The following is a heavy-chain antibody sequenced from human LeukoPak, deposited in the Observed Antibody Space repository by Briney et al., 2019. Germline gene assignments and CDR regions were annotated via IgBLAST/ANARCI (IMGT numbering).Heavy chain of an antibody. CDR2: IFYSGST. CDR1: SGSISTSNYY. D-gene: IGHD6-13*01. CDR3: ARGAIAAAGVFDY. Sequence: SETLSLTCTVSSGSISTSNYYWGWVRQPPGKALEWIGNIFYSGSTYYSPSLKSRVTMSVDTSKNQFSLKLSSVTAADTAVYYCARGAIAAAGVFDYWGQGTLVTVSS. J-gene: IGHJ4*02. V-gene: IGHV4-39*07.